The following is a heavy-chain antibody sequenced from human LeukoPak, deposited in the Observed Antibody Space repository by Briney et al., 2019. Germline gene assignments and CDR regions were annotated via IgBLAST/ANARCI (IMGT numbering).Heavy chain of an antibody. J-gene: IGHJ6*02. D-gene: IGHD6-13*01. CDR2: IYYSGST. V-gene: IGHV4-39*01. CDR1: GGSISSNSYY. CDR3: ARGGYSGDYYYYGMDV. Sequence: SETLSLTCTVSGGSISSNSYYWGWIRQPPGKGLEWIGSIYYSGSTYYNPSLKSRVTISVDTSKNQFSLKLSSVTAADTAVYYCARGGYSGDYYYYGMDVWGQGTTVTVSS.